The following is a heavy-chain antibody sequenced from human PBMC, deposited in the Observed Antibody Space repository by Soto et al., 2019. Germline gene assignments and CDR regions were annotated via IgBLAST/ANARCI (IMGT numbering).Heavy chain of an antibody. CDR2: IKSKTDGGTT. CDR3: TTAYHFGVVIIPVFHGMDV. CDR1: GFTFSNAW. V-gene: IGHV3-15*07. J-gene: IGHJ6*02. D-gene: IGHD3-3*01. Sequence: PGGSLRLSCAASGFTFSNAWMNWVRQAPGKGLEWVGRIKSKTDGGTTDYAAPVKGRFTISRDDSKNTLYLQMNSLKTEDTAVYYCTTAYHFGVVIIPVFHGMDVWGQGTTVTVSS.